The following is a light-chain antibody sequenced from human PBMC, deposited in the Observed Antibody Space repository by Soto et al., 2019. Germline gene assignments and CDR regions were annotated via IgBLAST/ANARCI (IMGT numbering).Light chain of an antibody. Sequence: DIQLTQSPSFLSASVGDRVTITCRASQGISSYLAWYQQKPGKAPELLIYAASTLQSGVPSRFSGSGSGTEFTLTISSLQPEDFATYYCQQLNSYPTFGPGTKVDIK. J-gene: IGKJ3*01. CDR1: QGISSY. CDR2: AAS. V-gene: IGKV1-9*01. CDR3: QQLNSYPT.